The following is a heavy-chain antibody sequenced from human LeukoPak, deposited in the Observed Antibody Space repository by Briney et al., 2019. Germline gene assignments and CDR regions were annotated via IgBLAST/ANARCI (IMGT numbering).Heavy chain of an antibody. CDR1: GGSFSGYY. Sequence: SETLSLTCAVYGGSFSGYYWSWIRQPPGRGLEWIGEISHSGSTNYNPSLKSRVTISVDTSKNQFSLKLSSVTAADTAVYYCARFHINAIDPWGQGTLVTVSS. CDR2: ISHSGST. V-gene: IGHV4-34*01. CDR3: ARFHINAIDP. J-gene: IGHJ5*02.